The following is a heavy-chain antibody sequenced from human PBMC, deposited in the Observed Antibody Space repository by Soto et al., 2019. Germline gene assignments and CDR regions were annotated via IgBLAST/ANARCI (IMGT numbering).Heavy chain of an antibody. CDR2: MYDRGST. CDR3: ARHYGDYFDLFDY. V-gene: IGHV4-4*07. J-gene: IGHJ4*02. CDR1: GGSITDYS. Sequence: SETLSLTCTVSGGSITDYSWVWVRQPAGKGLEWIGRMYDRGSTNNNPSLKSRVTMSIDTSKNQFSLRLSSVTAADTAVYYCARHYGDYFDLFDYWGQGTLVTVSS. D-gene: IGHD4-17*01.